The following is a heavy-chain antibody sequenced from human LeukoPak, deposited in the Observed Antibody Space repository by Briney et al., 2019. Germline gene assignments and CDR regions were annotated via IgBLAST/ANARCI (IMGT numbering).Heavy chain of an antibody. CDR1: GHTFTGYY. Sequence: ASVKVSCKASGHTFTGYYMHWVRQAPGQGLEWMGWVNPNTGGTNFAQKFQGRVTTTSDTSISTAYMELSRLRSDDTALYYCARTAMVTPYYFDYWGQGTLVTVSS. J-gene: IGHJ4*02. V-gene: IGHV1-2*02. CDR2: VNPNTGGT. D-gene: IGHD5-18*01. CDR3: ARTAMVTPYYFDY.